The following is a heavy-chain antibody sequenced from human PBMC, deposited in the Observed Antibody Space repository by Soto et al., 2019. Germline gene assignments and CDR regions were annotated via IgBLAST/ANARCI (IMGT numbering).Heavy chain of an antibody. V-gene: IGHV4-61*08. J-gene: IGHJ5*02. CDR3: ARANIAAAGTIFDP. CDR1: GDSVSSGAYY. Sequence: QVKLQESGPGLVKPSETLSLTCTVSGDSVSSGAYYWSWVRQPPGKGLEWIGYIYYNAITNYNPSLKSRVTILVDTSKCEISLTLNSVTAADTAVYYCARANIAAAGTIFDPWGQGVLVTVSA. D-gene: IGHD6-13*01. CDR2: IYYNAIT.